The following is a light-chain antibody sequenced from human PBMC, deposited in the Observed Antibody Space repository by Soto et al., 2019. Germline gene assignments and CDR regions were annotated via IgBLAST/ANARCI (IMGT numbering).Light chain of an antibody. CDR2: YNN. V-gene: IGLV1-44*01. CDR1: SSNIGSNT. Sequence: QSVLTQPPSASGAPGQRVTISCSGSSSNIGSNTVNWYQQLPGTAPTLLIYYNNQRPSGVPDRFSGSKSGTSASLAISGLQSEDEAHYYCAAWDDSLYGWVFGGGTKLTVL. CDR3: AAWDDSLYGWV. J-gene: IGLJ3*02.